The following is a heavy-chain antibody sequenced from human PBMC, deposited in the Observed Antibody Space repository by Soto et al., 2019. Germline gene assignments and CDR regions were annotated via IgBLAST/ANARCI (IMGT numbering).Heavy chain of an antibody. CDR1: GYTFTSYD. J-gene: IGHJ3*02. D-gene: IGHD2-21*02. V-gene: IGHV1-46*01. Sequence: ASVKVSCKASGYTFTSYDMHWVRQAPGQGLGWMGIINPSGGSTSYAQKFQGRVTMTRDTSTSTVYMELSSLRSEDTAVYYCGSAPPGVPYRGGGCLAYDILGQAIMVT. CDR2: INPSGGST. CDR3: GSAPPGVPYRGGGCLAYDI.